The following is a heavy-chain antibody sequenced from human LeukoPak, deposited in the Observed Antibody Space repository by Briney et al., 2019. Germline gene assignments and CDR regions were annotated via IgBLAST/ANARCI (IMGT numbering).Heavy chain of an antibody. CDR2: ISYDGSNK. D-gene: IGHD1-7*01. V-gene: IGHV3-33*05. CDR1: GFTFSSYG. Sequence: PGGSLRLSCAASGFTFSSYGMHWVRQAPGKGLEWVAVISYDGSNKYYADSVKGRFTISRDNSKDTLYLQMNSLRAEDTAVYYCAKSGLELGPFDYWGQGTLVTVSS. J-gene: IGHJ4*02. CDR3: AKSGLELGPFDY.